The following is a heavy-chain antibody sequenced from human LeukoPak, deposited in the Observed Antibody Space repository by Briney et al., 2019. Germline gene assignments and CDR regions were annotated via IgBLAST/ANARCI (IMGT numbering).Heavy chain of an antibody. CDR3: ARKRRRGYYLNSAFDM. CDR2: INHSGST. Sequence: TSETLSPTCAVYGGSFSGYYWSWIRQPPGKGLEWIGEINHSGSTNYNPSLKSRVTISVDTSKNQFSLKLSSVTAADTAIYYCARKRRRGYYLNSAFDMWGQGTMVTVSS. V-gene: IGHV4-34*01. CDR1: GGSFSGYY. D-gene: IGHD3-3*01. J-gene: IGHJ3*02.